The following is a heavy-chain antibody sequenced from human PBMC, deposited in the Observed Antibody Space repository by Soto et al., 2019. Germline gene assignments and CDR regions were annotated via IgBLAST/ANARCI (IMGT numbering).Heavy chain of an antibody. J-gene: IGHJ3*01. V-gene: IGHV1-46*01. Sequence: QVQLVQSGAEVKKPGASVKVSCKASGYTFTSYYMHWVRQAPGQGLEWMGIINPSGGSTSYAQKFQGRVIMTRDTSTSTVEKGQSSLRSDDTAVYYCARVVQWLGYDAFDFWGQGTMVTVSS. CDR1: GYTFTSYY. CDR3: ARVVQWLGYDAFDF. CDR2: INPSGGST. D-gene: IGHD6-19*01.